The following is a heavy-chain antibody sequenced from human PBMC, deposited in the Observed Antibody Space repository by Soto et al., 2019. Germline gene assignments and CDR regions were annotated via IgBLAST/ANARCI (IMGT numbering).Heavy chain of an antibody. CDR3: ARGYGDYVSDY. Sequence: SETLSLTCTVSGGSISSYYWSWIRQPPGKGLEWIGYIYYSGSTNYNPSPKSRVTISVDTSKNQFSLKLSSVTAADTAVYYCARGYGDYVSDYWGQGTLVTVSS. D-gene: IGHD4-17*01. CDR2: IYYSGST. CDR1: GGSISSYY. V-gene: IGHV4-59*01. J-gene: IGHJ4*02.